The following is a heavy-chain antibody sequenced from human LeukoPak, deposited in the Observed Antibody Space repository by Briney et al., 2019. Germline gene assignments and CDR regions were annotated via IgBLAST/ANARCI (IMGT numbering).Heavy chain of an antibody. CDR1: GYSLTSYW. V-gene: IGHV5-51*01. CDR2: IYPGDSDT. J-gene: IGHJ5*02. CDR3: ARRTKFNYDFWSGYDNWFDP. Sequence: GESLKISCKGSGYSLTSYWIGWVRQMPGKGLEWMGIIYPGDSDTRYSPSFQGQVTISADKSISTAYLQWSSLKASDTAMYYCARRTKFNYDFWSGYDNWFDPWGQGTLVTVSS. D-gene: IGHD3-3*01.